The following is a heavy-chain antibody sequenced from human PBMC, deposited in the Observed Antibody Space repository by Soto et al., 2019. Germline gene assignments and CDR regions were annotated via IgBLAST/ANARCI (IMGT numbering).Heavy chain of an antibody. CDR1: GGSISSYY. J-gene: IGHJ5*02. D-gene: IGHD1-26*01. V-gene: IGHV4-59*08. Sequence: ETLSLTCTVSGGSISSYYWSWIRQPPGKGLEWIGYIYYSGSTNYNPSLKSRVTISVDTSKNQFSLKLSSVTAADTAVYYCARHSGSYSLNWFDPWGQGTLVTVSS. CDR2: IYYSGST. CDR3: ARHSGSYSLNWFDP.